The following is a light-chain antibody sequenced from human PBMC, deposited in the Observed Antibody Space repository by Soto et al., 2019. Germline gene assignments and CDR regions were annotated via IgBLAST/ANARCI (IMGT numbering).Light chain of an antibody. CDR2: SAS. V-gene: IGKV1-27*01. CDR3: QKYNTVPAT. Sequence: DIQMTQSPPSLSASVGDRVTITCRASQGIGNSLAWYQQKPGTVPKLLIYSASPLQSGFPSRFSGSGSGTDFTLTISSLQPEDVAAYYCQKYNTVPATFGQGTRLEIK. CDR1: QGIGNS. J-gene: IGKJ5*01.